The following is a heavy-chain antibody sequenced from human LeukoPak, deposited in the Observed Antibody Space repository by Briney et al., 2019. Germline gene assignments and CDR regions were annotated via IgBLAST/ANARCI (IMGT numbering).Heavy chain of an antibody. V-gene: IGHV4-59*01. Sequence: SETLSLTCTVSGGSISSYYWSWIRQPPGKGLEWIGYIYYSGSTNYNPSLKSRVTISVDTSKNQFSLKLSPVTAADTAVYYCAREMGDEIDYWGQGTLVTVSS. CDR3: AREMGDEIDY. J-gene: IGHJ4*02. D-gene: IGHD2-21*02. CDR2: IYYSGST. CDR1: GGSISSYY.